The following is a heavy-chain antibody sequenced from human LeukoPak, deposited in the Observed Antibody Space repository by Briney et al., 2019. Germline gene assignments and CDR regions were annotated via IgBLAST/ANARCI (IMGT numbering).Heavy chain of an antibody. J-gene: IGHJ5*02. CDR2: IYYSGST. Sequence: PSETLSLTCTVSGGSISSSSYYWGWIRQPPGKGLEWIGSIYYSGSTYYNPSLKSRVTISVDTSKNQFSLKLSSVTAADTAVYYCARGQLYYYGSGSSWFDPWGQGTLVTVSS. CDR3: ARGQLYYYGSGSSWFDP. V-gene: IGHV4-39*07. D-gene: IGHD3-10*01. CDR1: GGSISSSSYY.